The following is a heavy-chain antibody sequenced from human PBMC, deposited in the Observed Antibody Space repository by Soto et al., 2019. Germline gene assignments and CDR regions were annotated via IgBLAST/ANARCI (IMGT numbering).Heavy chain of an antibody. V-gene: IGHV1-69*01. Sequence: QVQLVQSGAEVRKPGSSVKVSCKASEDTFTYYAFTWVRQAPGQGLEWVGQVIPVFGTTNHAQKFQGRVTFTADESTSTSYMQLTDLRSDDTAVYFCARSYLTASSPGASDVWGQGTKVTVSS. CDR1: EDTFTYYA. J-gene: IGHJ3*01. CDR3: ARSYLTASSPGASDV. CDR2: VIPVFGTT. D-gene: IGHD2-21*01.